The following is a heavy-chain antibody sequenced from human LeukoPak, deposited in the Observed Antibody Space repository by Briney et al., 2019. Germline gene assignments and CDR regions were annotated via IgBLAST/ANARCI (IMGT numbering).Heavy chain of an antibody. CDR1: GFSFSSYG. CDR3: AKGGHVLRYFDWLSSHFDY. V-gene: IGHV3-23*01. Sequence: GGTLRLSCAASGFSFSSYGMSWVRQAPGKGLEWVSAISGSGGSTYYADSVKGRFTISRDNSKNTLYLQMNSLRAEDTAVYYCAKGGHVLRYFDWLSSHFDYWGQGTLVTVSS. J-gene: IGHJ4*02. D-gene: IGHD3-9*01. CDR2: ISGSGGST.